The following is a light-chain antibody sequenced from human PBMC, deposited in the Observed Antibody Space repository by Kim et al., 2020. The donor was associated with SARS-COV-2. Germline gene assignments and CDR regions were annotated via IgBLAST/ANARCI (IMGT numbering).Light chain of an antibody. CDR1: SGHSRNA. CDR3: QTWDTGIHV. CDR2: LNSDGSH. Sequence: QLVLTQSPSASASLGASVKLTCTLSSGHSRNAIAWHQQQPERGPRYLMKLNSDGSHTKGDGIPDRFSDSSSGAERYLTISSLQSEDEADYYCQTWDTGIHVFGGGTQLTV. V-gene: IGLV4-69*01. J-gene: IGLJ3*02.